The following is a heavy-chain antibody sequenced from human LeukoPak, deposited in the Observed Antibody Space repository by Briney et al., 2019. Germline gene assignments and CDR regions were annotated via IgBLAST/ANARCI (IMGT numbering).Heavy chain of an antibody. Sequence: SETLSLTCAVYDGSFSGYYWSWIRQPSGKGLEWIGEINDSGSTNYSPSLKSRFTISVDTSKNQFSLKLSFVTAADTAVYYCARGYDCSSSSCYTLFDLWGQGTLVTVSS. CDR2: INDSGST. CDR1: DGSFSGYY. J-gene: IGHJ4*02. D-gene: IGHD2-2*02. V-gene: IGHV4-34*01. CDR3: ARGYDCSSSSCYTLFDL.